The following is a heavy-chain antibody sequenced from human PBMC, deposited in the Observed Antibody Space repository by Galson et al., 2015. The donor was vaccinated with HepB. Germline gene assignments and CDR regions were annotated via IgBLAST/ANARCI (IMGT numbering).Heavy chain of an antibody. V-gene: IGHV3-21*01. Sequence: SLRLSCAASGFTFSSYSMNWVRQAPGKGLEWVSSISSSSSYIYYADSVKGRFTISRDNAKNSLYLQMNSLRAEDTAVYYCARWHDILIAMDVWGKGTTVTVSS. D-gene: IGHD3-9*01. CDR3: ARWHDILIAMDV. CDR2: ISSSSSYI. CDR1: GFTFSSYS. J-gene: IGHJ6*03.